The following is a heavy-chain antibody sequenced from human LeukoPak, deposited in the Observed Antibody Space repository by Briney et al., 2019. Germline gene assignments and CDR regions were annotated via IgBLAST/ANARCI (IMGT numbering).Heavy chain of an antibody. CDR2: INHSGST. D-gene: IGHD4-17*01. CDR3: ARGLRGSAVTTMYYFDY. Sequence: SETLSLTCAVYGGSFSGYYWSWIRQPPGKGLEWIGEINHSGSTNYNPSLKSRVTISVDTSKNQFPLKLSSVTAADTAVYYCARGLRGSAVTTMYYFDYWGQGTLVTVSS. J-gene: IGHJ4*02. V-gene: IGHV4-34*01. CDR1: GGSFSGYY.